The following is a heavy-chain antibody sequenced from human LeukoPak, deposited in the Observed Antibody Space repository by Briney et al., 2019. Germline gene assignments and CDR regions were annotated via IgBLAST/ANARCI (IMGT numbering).Heavy chain of an antibody. Sequence: GGSLRLSCAASGFTFSNYAMSWVRQAPGKGLEWVSAISGSGGTTYYADAVKGRFTVSRDNSKNTLYLQMNSLRADDTALYYCATYYYDSSGYGAFDVWGQGTMVSVFS. CDR3: ATYYYDSSGYGAFDV. V-gene: IGHV3-23*01. D-gene: IGHD3-22*01. CDR2: ISGSGGTT. J-gene: IGHJ3*01. CDR1: GFTFSNYA.